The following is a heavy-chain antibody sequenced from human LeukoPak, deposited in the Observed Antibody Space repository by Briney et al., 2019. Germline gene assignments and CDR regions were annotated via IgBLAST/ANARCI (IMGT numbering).Heavy chain of an antibody. Sequence: GGSLRLSCAASGFTFSNYWMNWVRQAPGKGLEWVARIKQDGSEKYYVESVKGRFTISRDNAKKSVYLQMDSLRAEDTAVSYCAREGYCSGGICSYDNWGQGTLVTVSS. CDR3: AREGYCSGGICSYDN. CDR2: IKQDGSEK. CDR1: GFTFSNYW. D-gene: IGHD2-15*01. J-gene: IGHJ4*02. V-gene: IGHV3-7*01.